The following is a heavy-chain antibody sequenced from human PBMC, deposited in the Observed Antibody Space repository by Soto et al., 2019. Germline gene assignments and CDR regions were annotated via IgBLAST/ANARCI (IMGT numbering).Heavy chain of an antibody. Sequence: ETLSLSCAASGFTFSSYNINWVRQAPGKGLEWVSYISSSSSTIYYADFVKGRFTISRDNAKNSLYLQMNSLRAEDTAVYYCARSGRGYCSSTSCYGSIPPPRGGQGTLVTVSS. CDR2: ISSSSSTI. CDR3: ARSGRGYCSSTSCYGSIPPPR. D-gene: IGHD2-2*01. CDR1: GFTFSSYN. J-gene: IGHJ4*02. V-gene: IGHV3-48*01.